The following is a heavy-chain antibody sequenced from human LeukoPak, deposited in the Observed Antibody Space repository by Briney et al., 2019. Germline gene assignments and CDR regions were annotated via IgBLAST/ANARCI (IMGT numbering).Heavy chain of an antibody. CDR2: ISSNGGST. J-gene: IGHJ4*02. CDR3: ARGGGGYDAPFDY. Sequence: GGSLRLSCAASGFTFSSYAMHWVRQAPGKGLEYVPAISSNGGSTYYADSVKGRFTISRDNSKNTLYLQMGSLRAEDMAVYYCARGGGGYDAPFDYWGQGTLVTVSS. CDR1: GFTFSSYA. V-gene: IGHV3-64*02. D-gene: IGHD5-12*01.